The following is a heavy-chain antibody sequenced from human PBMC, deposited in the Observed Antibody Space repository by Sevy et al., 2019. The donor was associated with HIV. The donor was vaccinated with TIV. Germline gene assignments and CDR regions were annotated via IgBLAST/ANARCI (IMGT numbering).Heavy chain of an antibody. J-gene: IGHJ6*02. CDR2: ISGSGGST. CDR1: GFTFSSYA. Sequence: RGCLRLSCAASGFTFSSYAMSWVRQAPGKGLERVSAISGSGGSTYYADSVKGRFTISRDNSKNTLYLQMNSLRAEDTAVYYYAKDYLDCRRKLLWFSLNGMDVWGQGTTVTVSS. D-gene: IGHD3-10*01. CDR3: AKDYLDCRRKLLWFSLNGMDV. V-gene: IGHV3-23*01.